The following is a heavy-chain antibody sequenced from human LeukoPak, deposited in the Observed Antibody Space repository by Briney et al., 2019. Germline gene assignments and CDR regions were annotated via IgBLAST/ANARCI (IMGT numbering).Heavy chain of an antibody. D-gene: IGHD3-10*01. CDR1: GYSISNNFY. CDR2: IYYSGST. Sequence: SETLSLTCTVSGYSISNNFYWAWIRQPPGKGLEWIGYIYYSGSTNYNPSLKSRVTISVDTSKNQFSLKLSSVTAADTAVYYCARGGELARFDPWGQGTLVTVSS. V-gene: IGHV4-59*08. J-gene: IGHJ5*02. CDR3: ARGGELARFDP.